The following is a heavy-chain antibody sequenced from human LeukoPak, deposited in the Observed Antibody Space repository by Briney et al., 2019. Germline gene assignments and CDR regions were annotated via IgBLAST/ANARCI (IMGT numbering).Heavy chain of an antibody. CDR2: IYHSGST. CDR3: ARGVLLWFGESMVYNWFDP. J-gene: IGHJ5*02. D-gene: IGHD3-10*01. V-gene: IGHV4-38-2*01. Sequence: PSETLSLTCAVSGYSISGGYYWGWIRQPPGKGLEWIGSIYHSGSTYYNPSLKSRVTISVDTSKNQFSLKLSSVTAADTAVYYCARGVLLWFGESMVYNWFDPWGQGTLVTVSS. CDR1: GYSISGGYY.